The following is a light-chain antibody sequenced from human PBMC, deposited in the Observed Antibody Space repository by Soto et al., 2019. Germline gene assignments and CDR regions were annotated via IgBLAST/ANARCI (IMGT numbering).Light chain of an antibody. J-gene: IGLJ2*01. CDR2: EVN. CDR1: SSDVGKYDY. Sequence: QSVLTQPPSASGSPGQSVTISCTGTSSDVGKYDYVSWFQHHPGKAPKLIIYEVNNRPSGVSNRFSGSKSGNTASLTISGLQAEDEADYYCNSYSTSSTLVFGGGTKVTVL. CDR3: NSYSTSSTLV. V-gene: IGLV2-14*01.